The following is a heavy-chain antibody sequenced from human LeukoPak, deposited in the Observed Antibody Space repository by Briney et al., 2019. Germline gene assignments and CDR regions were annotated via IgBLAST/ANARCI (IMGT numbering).Heavy chain of an antibody. CDR2: ISSSSSTI. CDR3: AREPSGYCSSTSCYSVDY. V-gene: IGHV3-48*04. Sequence: PGGSLRLSCAASGFTFSSYAMSWVRQAPGKGLEWVSYISSSSSTIYYADSVKGRFTISRDNAKNSLYLQMNSLRAEDTAVYYCAREPSGYCSSTSCYSVDYWGQGTLATVSS. CDR1: GFTFSSYA. J-gene: IGHJ4*02. D-gene: IGHD2-2*01.